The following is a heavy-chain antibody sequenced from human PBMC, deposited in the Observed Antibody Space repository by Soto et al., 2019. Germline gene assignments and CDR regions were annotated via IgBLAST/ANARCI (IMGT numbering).Heavy chain of an antibody. CDR3: ARQRTTVVTQAYFDH. CDR2: IYYSGRT. J-gene: IGHJ4*02. CDR1: GESISSSSYY. Sequence: PSETLSLTCIVSGESISSSSYYWGWIRQPPGKGLEWIGSIYYSGRTYYNPSFKSRVTISIDTSKNQFSLKLSSVTDTDTAVYYCARQRTTVVTQAYFDHWGQGALVTVSS. V-gene: IGHV4-39*01. D-gene: IGHD2-21*02.